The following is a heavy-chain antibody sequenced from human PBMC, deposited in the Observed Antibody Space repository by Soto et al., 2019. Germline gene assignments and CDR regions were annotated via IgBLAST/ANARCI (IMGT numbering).Heavy chain of an antibody. D-gene: IGHD2-2*01. CDR1: GGTFSSYA. V-gene: IGHV1-18*01. CDR3: ASSTSYKYYYYYMDV. Sequence: ASVKVSCKASGGTFSSYAISWVRQAPGQGLEWMGWISANNGTTNYAQKLQGRVTMTTDTSTSTAYMELRSLRSDDTAVYCCASSTSYKYYYYYMDVWGKGTTVTVSS. CDR2: ISANNGTT. J-gene: IGHJ6*03.